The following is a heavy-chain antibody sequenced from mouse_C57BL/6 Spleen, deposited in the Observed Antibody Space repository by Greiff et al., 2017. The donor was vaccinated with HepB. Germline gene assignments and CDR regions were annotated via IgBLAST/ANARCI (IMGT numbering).Heavy chain of an antibody. V-gene: IGHV1-52*01. CDR1: GYTFTSYW. D-gene: IGHD1-1*01. Sequence: VQLQQPGAELVRPGSSVKLSCKASGYTFTSYWMHWVKQRPIQGLEWIGNIDPSDSETHYNQKFKDKATLTVDKSSSTAYMQLSSLTSEDSAVYYCARSSLGDYGSSYWYFDVWGTGTTVTVSS. J-gene: IGHJ1*03. CDR2: IDPSDSET. CDR3: ARSSLGDYGSSYWYFDV.